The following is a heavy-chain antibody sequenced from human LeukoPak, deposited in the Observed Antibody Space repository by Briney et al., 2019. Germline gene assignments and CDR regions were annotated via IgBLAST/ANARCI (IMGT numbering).Heavy chain of an antibody. V-gene: IGHV3-53*01. D-gene: IGHD3-10*01. J-gene: IGHJ4*02. CDR3: ARASGYGLGAYYKHEMYYFDY. Sequence: GGSLRLSCAASGFTFNNYWMSWVRQAPGKGLEWVSVIYSGGSTYYADSVKGRFTISRDNSKNTLYLQMNSLRAEDTAVYYCARASGYGLGAYYKHEMYYFDYWGQGTLVTVSS. CDR2: IYSGGST. CDR1: GFTFNNYW.